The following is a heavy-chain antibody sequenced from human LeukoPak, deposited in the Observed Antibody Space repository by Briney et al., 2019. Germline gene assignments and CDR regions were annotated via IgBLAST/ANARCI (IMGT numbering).Heavy chain of an antibody. J-gene: IGHJ4*02. CDR3: AKGKSPYYYDSSAFYPY. CDR2: IYGGGST. Sequence: GGSLRLSCAASGFTVSSNYMSWVRQAPGKGLEWVSVIYGGGSTYYADSVKGRFTISRDNAKNSLYLQMNNLRVEDTASYYCAKGKSPYYYDSSAFYPYWGQGTLVTVSS. V-gene: IGHV3-53*05. CDR1: GFTVSSNY. D-gene: IGHD3-22*01.